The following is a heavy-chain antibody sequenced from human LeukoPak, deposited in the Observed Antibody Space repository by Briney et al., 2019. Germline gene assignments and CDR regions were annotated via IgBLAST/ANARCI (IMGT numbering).Heavy chain of an antibody. Sequence: PGGSLRLSCAASGFALSSYAMSWVRQAPGKGLEWVSYISGTSSLISYADSVKGRFTIPRDNAKNSLYLQMNSLRVEDTAVYYCARGKYPGAFDIWGQGTMVTVSS. D-gene: IGHD2-2*01. V-gene: IGHV3-48*04. CDR2: ISGTSSLI. CDR3: ARGKYPGAFDI. J-gene: IGHJ3*02. CDR1: GFALSSYA.